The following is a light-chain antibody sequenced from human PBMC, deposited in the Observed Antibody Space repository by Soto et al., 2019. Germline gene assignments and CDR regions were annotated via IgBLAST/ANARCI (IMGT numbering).Light chain of an antibody. CDR2: DAT. Sequence: DLQMTQSPSSVSASTGDRVTITCRASQDITGFLNWYQHKSGAAPKVLIYDATQLETGVPSRFSGRGSATYFSFTITSLQPEDVGTYYCQQYHTLPFTFGPGTKVEI. V-gene: IGKV1-33*01. J-gene: IGKJ3*01. CDR1: QDITGF. CDR3: QQYHTLPFT.